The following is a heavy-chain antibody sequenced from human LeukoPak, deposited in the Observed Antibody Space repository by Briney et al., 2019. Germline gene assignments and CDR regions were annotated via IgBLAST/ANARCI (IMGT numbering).Heavy chain of an antibody. CDR3: ARNSSYYNTGGFDY. CDR1: GASIRGSSYY. CDR2: IYYSGST. Sequence: SETLTLTCTVSGASIRGSSYYWAWIRHTPGKGLEWFGSIYYSGSTHYTPSLKSRLTMSVDTSKNQFSLRVSSVTAADTAVYYCARNSSYYNTGGFDYWGQGILVTVSS. V-gene: IGHV4-39*01. J-gene: IGHJ4*02. D-gene: IGHD3-10*01.